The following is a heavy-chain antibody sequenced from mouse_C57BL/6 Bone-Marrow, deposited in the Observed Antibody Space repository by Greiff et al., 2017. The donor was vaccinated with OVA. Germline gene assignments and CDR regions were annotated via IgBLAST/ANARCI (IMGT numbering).Heavy chain of an antibody. CDR3: AEGATAQACWWGD. CDR1: GYTFTTYP. V-gene: IGHV1-47*01. D-gene: IGHD3-2*02. Sequence: VQLQQSGAELVKPGASVKMSCKASGYTFTTYPIEWMKQNPGKSLEWIGNFHPYNDDTNYNEKFKGKATLTVEKSSSTVYLQLSRLTSDDSAVYDCAEGATAQACWWGDWGQGTPVTVSA. J-gene: IGHJ3*01. CDR2: FHPYNDDT.